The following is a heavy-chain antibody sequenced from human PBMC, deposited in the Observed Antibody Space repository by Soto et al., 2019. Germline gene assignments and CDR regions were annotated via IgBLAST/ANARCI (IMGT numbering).Heavy chain of an antibody. V-gene: IGHV1-18*01. CDR2: ISGYNGIT. CDR1: GYTFTSYG. Sequence: QVQLVQSGAEVKKPGASVKVSCKASGYTFTSYGIGWVRQAPGQGLEWMGWISGYNGITKYTEKRQGRLTMTTDTTTSTAYMELKSLRSDDTAVYYCAREKKRMSVAFDYWGQGTLVTVSS. D-gene: IGHD6-19*01. CDR3: AREKKRMSVAFDY. J-gene: IGHJ4*02.